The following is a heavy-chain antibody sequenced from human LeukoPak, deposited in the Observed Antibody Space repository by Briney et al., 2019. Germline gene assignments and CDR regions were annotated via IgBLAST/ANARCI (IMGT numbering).Heavy chain of an antibody. CDR3: ARQGGITMIVVVIQDAFDI. D-gene: IGHD3-22*01. CDR2: VYYSGTT. J-gene: IGHJ3*02. CDR1: GGSISPYY. V-gene: IGHV4-39*01. Sequence: SEALSLTCTVSGGSISPYYWGWIRQPPGRGLEWIGSVYYSGTTYYNPSLKSRVTISVDTSKNQFPLKLSSVTAADTAVYYCARQGGITMIVVVIQDAFDIWGQGTMVTVSS.